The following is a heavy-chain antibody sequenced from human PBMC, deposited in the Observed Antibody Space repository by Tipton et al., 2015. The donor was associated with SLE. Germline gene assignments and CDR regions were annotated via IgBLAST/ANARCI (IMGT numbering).Heavy chain of an antibody. V-gene: IGHV4-59*12. CDR2: IYYSGST. J-gene: IGHJ5*02. D-gene: IGHD4-11*01. CDR1: GGSISSYY. Sequence: LRLSCTVSGGSISSYYWSWIRQPPGKGLEWIGYIYYSGSTNYNPSLKSRVTISVDTSKNQFSLKMRSVTAADTAVYYCARGGSLYSNGWFDPWGQGTLVTVSS. CDR3: ARGGSLYSNGWFDP.